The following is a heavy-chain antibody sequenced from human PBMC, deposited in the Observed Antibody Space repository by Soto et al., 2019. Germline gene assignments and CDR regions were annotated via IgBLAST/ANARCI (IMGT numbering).Heavy chain of an antibody. J-gene: IGHJ6*02. V-gene: IGHV1-69*01. Sequence: QVQLVQSGAEVKKPGSSVKVSCKAPGGTFSSYAISWVRQAPGQGLEWMGGIIPIFGTAKYAQKFQGRVTITEDESTSTGYMELSSLRSEDTVVYYCARSQGGSSSLDIYYYYYYGMDVWGQGTTVTVSS. CDR2: IIPIFGTA. CDR1: GGTFSSYA. D-gene: IGHD2-15*01. CDR3: ARSQGGSSSLDIYYYYYYGMDV.